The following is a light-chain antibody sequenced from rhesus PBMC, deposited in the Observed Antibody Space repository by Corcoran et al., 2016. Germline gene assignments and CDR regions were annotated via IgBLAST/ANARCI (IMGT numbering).Light chain of an antibody. Sequence: QAAPTQSPSMSGSPGQSVTISCTGTSSDIGGYNRVSWYQQYPGKAPKLMIYEVNKRPSGVSDRFSGSKSGNTASLTISGLQAEDEGDYYCNSYAASTSFIFGTGTRLTVL. CDR2: EVN. J-gene: IGLJ1*01. CDR3: NSYAASTSFI. CDR1: SSDIGGYNR. V-gene: IGLV2-13*03.